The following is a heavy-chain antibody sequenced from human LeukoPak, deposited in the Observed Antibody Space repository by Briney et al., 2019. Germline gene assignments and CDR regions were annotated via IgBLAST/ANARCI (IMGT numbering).Heavy chain of an antibody. J-gene: IGHJ4*02. Sequence: GGSLRLSCAASGFTFSSYWMSWVRQAPGKGLEWVANIKQDGSEKYYVDSVKGRFTISRDSAKNSLYLQMNSLRAEDTALYYCAKDMAAVAGRIFDYWGQGTLVTVSS. CDR2: IKQDGSEK. D-gene: IGHD6-19*01. V-gene: IGHV3-7*03. CDR1: GFTFSSYW. CDR3: AKDMAAVAGRIFDY.